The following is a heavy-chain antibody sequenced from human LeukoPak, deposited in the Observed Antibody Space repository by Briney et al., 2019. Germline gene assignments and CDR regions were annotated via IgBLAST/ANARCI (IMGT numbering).Heavy chain of an antibody. V-gene: IGHV4-34*01. CDR3: ARGFSYGDYYNR. Sequence: PSETLSLTCAVYGGSFSGYYWSWIRQPPGKGLEWIGEINHSGSTNYNPSLKSRVTISVDTSKNQFSLKLSSVTAADTAVYYCARGFSYGDYYNRWGQGTLVTVSS. CDR1: GGSFSGYY. CDR2: INHSGST. D-gene: IGHD4-17*01. J-gene: IGHJ4*02.